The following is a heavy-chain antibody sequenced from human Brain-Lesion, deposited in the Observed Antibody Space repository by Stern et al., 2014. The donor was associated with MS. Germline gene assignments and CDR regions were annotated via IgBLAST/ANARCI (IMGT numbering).Heavy chain of an antibody. V-gene: IGHV4-31*03. CDR2: IYYTGSA. J-gene: IGHJ4*02. D-gene: IGHD3-22*01. CDR3: ARGARYSDSSGYYFYFDY. CDR1: GGSINSGGYY. Sequence: QVQLVQSGPGLVKPSQTLPLTCTVSGGSINSGGYYWSWIRPDPGKGLEWIGYIYYTGSAYYDPSLKSRLSMSIDTSKNQFSLNLNSVTAADTAVYYCARGARYSDSSGYYFYFDYWGQGTLVTVSS.